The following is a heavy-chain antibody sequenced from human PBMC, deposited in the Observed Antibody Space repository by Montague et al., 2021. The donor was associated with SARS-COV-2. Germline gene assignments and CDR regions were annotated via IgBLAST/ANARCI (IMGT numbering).Heavy chain of an antibody. Sequence: TLSLTCTVSGGSISSGSYYWSWIRQPAGKGLEWIGRIYTSGSTNYNPSLKSRVTISVDTSKNQFSLKLSSVTAADTAVYYCARVGVGTMVRGVRPAYYYYGMNVGGQGTRVTAPS. CDR1: GGSISSGSYY. D-gene: IGHD3-10*01. CDR2: IYTSGST. V-gene: IGHV4-61*02. J-gene: IGHJ6*02. CDR3: ARVGVGTMVRGVRPAYYYYGMNV.